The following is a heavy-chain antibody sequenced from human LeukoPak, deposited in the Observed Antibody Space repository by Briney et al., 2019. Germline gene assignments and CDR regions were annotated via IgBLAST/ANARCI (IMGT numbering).Heavy chain of an antibody. Sequence: GGSLRLSCAASGFTFSSYSMNWVRQAPGKGLEWVSYISSSSTIYYADPVKGRFTISRDNAKNSLYLQMNSLRAEDTAVYYCARSLGGATSRSKNAFDIWGQGTMVTVSS. CDR3: ARSLGGATSRSKNAFDI. D-gene: IGHD1-26*01. V-gene: IGHV3-48*01. CDR2: ISSSSTI. CDR1: GFTFSSYS. J-gene: IGHJ3*02.